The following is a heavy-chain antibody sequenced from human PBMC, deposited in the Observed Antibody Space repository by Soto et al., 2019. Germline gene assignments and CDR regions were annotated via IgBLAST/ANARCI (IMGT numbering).Heavy chain of an antibody. CDR2: IYYSGST. Sequence: QVQLQESGPGLVKPSETLSLTCTVSGGSVSSGSYYWSWIRQPPGKGLEWIGYIYYSGSTNYNPSLKSRVTISVDTSKNQFSLKLSSVTAADTAVYYCARVYYDILTGDLNGMDVWGQGTTVTVSS. J-gene: IGHJ6*02. CDR1: GGSVSSGSYY. V-gene: IGHV4-61*01. D-gene: IGHD3-9*01. CDR3: ARVYYDILTGDLNGMDV.